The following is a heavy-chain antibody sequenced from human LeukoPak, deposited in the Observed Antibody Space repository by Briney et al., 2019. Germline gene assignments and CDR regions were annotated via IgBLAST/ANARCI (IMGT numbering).Heavy chain of an antibody. CDR1: GDSLSSNSAA. D-gene: IGHD3-22*01. CDR2: TYYRSKWYN. V-gene: IGHV6-1*01. Sequence: SQTLSLTCAISGDSLSSNSAAWNWIRQSPSRGLEWLGRTYYRSKWYNDYAVSVKSRITINPDTWKNQFSLQLNSVTPEDTAVYYCARDMAPDYYDSSGYQVGFDYWGQGTRVTVSS. CDR3: ARDMAPDYYDSSGYQVGFDY. J-gene: IGHJ4*02.